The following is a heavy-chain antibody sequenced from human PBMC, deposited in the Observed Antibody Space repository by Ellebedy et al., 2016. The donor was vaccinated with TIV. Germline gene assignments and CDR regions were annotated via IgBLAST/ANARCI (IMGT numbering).Heavy chain of an antibody. J-gene: IGHJ5*02. CDR3: ALRTGSGSPSPYFTS. Sequence: GASLKISCVGAGSSFSSTGLHWVRPAPGEGLEWVSVISKNGNDRTSADSVKGRFTISRDNPRNTLYLHMDRLTTEDTSEYFCALRTGSGSPSPYFTSWGRGTLVTVSS. D-gene: IGHD2-15*01. CDR2: ISKNGNDR. V-gene: IGHV3-30*03. CDR1: GSSFSSTG.